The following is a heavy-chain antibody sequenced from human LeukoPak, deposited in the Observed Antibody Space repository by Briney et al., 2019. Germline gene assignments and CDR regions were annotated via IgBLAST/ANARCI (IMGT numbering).Heavy chain of an antibody. CDR2: ITTSSTYT. CDR1: GFSFSSYN. V-gene: IGHV3-21*01. D-gene: IGHD1-26*01. J-gene: IGHJ6*03. Sequence: GGSLRLSCAASGFSFSSYNMNWVRRAPGKGLEWVSSITTSSTYTFYADSVKGRFTISRDNAKNSLYLQMNSLRAEDTAVYYCARDPYSGSYGGSYYYYMDVWGKGTTVTISS. CDR3: ARDPYSGSYGGSYYYYMDV.